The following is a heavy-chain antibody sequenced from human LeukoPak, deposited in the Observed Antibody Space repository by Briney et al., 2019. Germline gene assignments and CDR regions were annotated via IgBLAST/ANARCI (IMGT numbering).Heavy chain of an antibody. CDR1: AGSISTYY. J-gene: IGHJ5*02. D-gene: IGHD5-24*01. V-gene: IGHV4-59*08. CDR3: ARQRDGYPTAWFDP. CDR2: ISYNGTT. Sequence: SETLSLTCTVSAGSISTYYWSWIRQPPGKGLEWIGYISYNGTTNYNPSLKSRLTISLDTSKKQFSLKLSSVTAADTAVYYCARQRDGYPTAWFDPWGQGTLVTVSS.